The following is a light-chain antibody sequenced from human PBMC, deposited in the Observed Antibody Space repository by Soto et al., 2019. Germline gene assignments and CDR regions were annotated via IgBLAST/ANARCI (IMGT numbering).Light chain of an antibody. CDR1: ISNIGAGYN. V-gene: IGLV1-40*01. CDR2: DNT. J-gene: IGLJ2*01. CDR3: QSYDSSASKV. Sequence: QSVLTQPPSVSGAPGQRVTISCAGDISNIGAGYNVHWYQLLPGSAPKLLIFDNTNRPSGVPDRFSGSKSGTSASLAITGLQAVDEADYYCQSYDSSASKVFGGGTKVTV.